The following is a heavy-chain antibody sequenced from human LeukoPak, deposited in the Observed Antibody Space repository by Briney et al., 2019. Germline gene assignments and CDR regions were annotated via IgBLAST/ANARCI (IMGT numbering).Heavy chain of an antibody. V-gene: IGHV4-38-2*01. CDR1: GYSISSGYY. CDR3: ARHVHDFWGGSSSRSIDY. Sequence: PSETLSLTCAVSGYSISSGYYWGWIRQPPGKGLEWIGSIYHSGSTYYNSSLKSRVTISVDTSKNQFSLKLSSVTAADTAVYYCARHVHDFWGGSSSRSIDYWGQGTLDTVSS. CDR2: IYHSGST. J-gene: IGHJ4*02. D-gene: IGHD3-3*01.